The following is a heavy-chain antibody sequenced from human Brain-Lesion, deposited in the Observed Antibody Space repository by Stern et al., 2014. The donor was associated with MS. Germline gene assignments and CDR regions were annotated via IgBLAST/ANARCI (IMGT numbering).Heavy chain of an antibody. V-gene: IGHV1-69*01. CDR1: GGLFRSDA. Sequence: QMQLVQSGAEVRKPGSSVKVSCKASGGLFRSDAISWVRQATGQGLEWLGGIIPMTGEAHYAQKFLDRVTITADESTTTTYMDLNSLTSEDTALYYCARHWGTDLWGQGTLLTVSS. J-gene: IGHJ5*02. CDR2: IIPMTGEA. D-gene: IGHD7-27*01. CDR3: ARHWGTDL.